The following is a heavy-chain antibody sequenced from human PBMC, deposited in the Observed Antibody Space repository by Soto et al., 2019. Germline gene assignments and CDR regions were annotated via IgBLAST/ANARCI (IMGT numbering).Heavy chain of an antibody. CDR2: IYPGDSDT. Sequence: GESLKISCKGSGYSFTSYWIGWVRQMPGKGLEWMGIIYPGDSDTRYSPSFQGQVTISADKSISTAYLQWSSLKASDTAMYYCARQDDSSGYYWEYYFDYWGQGTLVTVSS. V-gene: IGHV5-51*01. D-gene: IGHD3-22*01. CDR3: ARQDDSSGYYWEYYFDY. J-gene: IGHJ4*02. CDR1: GYSFTSYW.